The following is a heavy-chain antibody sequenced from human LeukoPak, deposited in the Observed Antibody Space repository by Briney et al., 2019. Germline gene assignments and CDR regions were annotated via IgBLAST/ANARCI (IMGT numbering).Heavy chain of an antibody. V-gene: IGHV3-30-3*01. CDR2: ISYDGSNK. D-gene: IGHD6-19*01. J-gene: IGHJ4*02. Sequence: SGRSLRLSCAASGFTSSSSAMHWVRQAPDKGLEWVAVISYDGSNKYYADSVKGRFTISRDNSKNTLYLQMNSLRADDTAVYYCARDRDSSGWYEGFDYWGQGTLVTVSS. CDR1: GFTSSSSA. CDR3: ARDRDSSGWYEGFDY.